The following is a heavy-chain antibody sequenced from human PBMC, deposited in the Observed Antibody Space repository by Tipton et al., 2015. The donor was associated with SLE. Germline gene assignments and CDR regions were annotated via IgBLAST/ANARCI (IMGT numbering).Heavy chain of an antibody. CDR3: ARDSSGYYLDY. J-gene: IGHJ4*01. Sequence: QVQLVQSGAEVKKPGESLKISCKGSGYSFTSYWSWIRQHPGKGLEWIGYIYYSGRTYYNPSLKSRVTISVDTSKNQFSLKLSSVTAADTAVYYCARDSSGYYLDYWGHGTLVTVSS. CDR2: IYYSGRT. V-gene: IGHV4-31*02. CDR1: GYSFTSY. D-gene: IGHD3-22*01.